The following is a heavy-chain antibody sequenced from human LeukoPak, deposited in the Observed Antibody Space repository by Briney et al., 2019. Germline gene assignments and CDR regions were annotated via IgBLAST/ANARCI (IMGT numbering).Heavy chain of an antibody. Sequence: GRSLRLSCTASGFTFGGHAMSWVRQASGKGLEWVGFIRSKNYRGTTEYAASVKGRFTISRDDFGSIAYLQMNSLKIEDTAVYYCSTGPIQLWLHNGMDAWGQGTTVTVSS. J-gene: IGHJ6*02. V-gene: IGHV3-49*04. CDR2: IRSKNYRGTT. CDR3: STGPIQLWLHNGMDA. CDR1: GFTFGGHA. D-gene: IGHD5-18*01.